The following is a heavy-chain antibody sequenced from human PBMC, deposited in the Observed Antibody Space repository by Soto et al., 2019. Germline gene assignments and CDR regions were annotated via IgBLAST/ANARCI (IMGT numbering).Heavy chain of an antibody. J-gene: IGHJ6*02. CDR1: VGSFSGYY. D-gene: IGHD3-10*01. CDR2: INHSGST. Sequence: NPAETLSLTCTVYVGSFSGYYWSWIRQPPGKGLEWIGEINHSGSTNYNPSLKSRVTISVDTSKNQFSLKLSSVTAADTAVYYCARAGPFYYGSGSYYYYYYGMDVWGQGTTVTVSS. CDR3: ARAGPFYYGSGSYYYYYYGMDV. V-gene: IGHV4-34*01.